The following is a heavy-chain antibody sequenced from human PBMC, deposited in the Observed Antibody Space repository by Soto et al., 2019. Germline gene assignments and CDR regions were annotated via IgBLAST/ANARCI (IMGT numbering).Heavy chain of an antibody. J-gene: IGHJ4*02. CDR3: AKDRDYPRDQFHY. V-gene: IGHV3-23*01. Sequence: PDGSLRLSGTASGFTFTYYAFSWVRQAPGKGLEWVSAISANGQGIYYADSVRGRFTISRDNSKNTVFLHMDSLRAEDTAVYYCAKDRDYPRDQFHYWGQGTLVTVS. D-gene: IGHD2-2*01. CDR2: ISANGQGI. CDR1: GFTFTYYA.